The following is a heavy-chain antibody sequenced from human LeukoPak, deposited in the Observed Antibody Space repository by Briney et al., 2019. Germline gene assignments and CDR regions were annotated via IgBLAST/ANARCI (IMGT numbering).Heavy chain of an antibody. J-gene: IGHJ6*02. D-gene: IGHD2-15*01. V-gene: IGHV3-33*08. Sequence: GGSLRLSCTASGFTFSSYAMNWVRQAPGKGLEWVAIIRYDGSDKYYADSVRGRFAISRDNSKDTLYLQMNSLRAEDTAMYYCGRVGCTGGNCKPYAYYATDVWGQGTRVSVSS. CDR2: IRYDGSDK. CDR1: GFTFSSYA. CDR3: GRVGCTGGNCKPYAYYATDV.